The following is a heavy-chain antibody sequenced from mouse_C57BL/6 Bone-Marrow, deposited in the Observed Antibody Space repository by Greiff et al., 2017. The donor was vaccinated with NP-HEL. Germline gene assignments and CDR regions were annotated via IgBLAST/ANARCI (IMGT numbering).Heavy chain of an antibody. D-gene: IGHD1-1*01. Sequence: DVQLQESGAELVRPGASVKLSCTASGFNIKDDYMHWVKQRPEQGLEWIGWIDPENGDTEYASKFQGKATITADTSSNTAYLQLSSLTSEDTAVYYCTTLLPFAYWGQGTLVTVSA. V-gene: IGHV14-4*01. CDR3: TTLLPFAY. CDR2: IDPENGDT. J-gene: IGHJ3*01. CDR1: GFNIKDDY.